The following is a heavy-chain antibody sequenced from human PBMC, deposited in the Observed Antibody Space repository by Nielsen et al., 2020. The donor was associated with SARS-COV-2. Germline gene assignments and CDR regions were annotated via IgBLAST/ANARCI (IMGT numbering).Heavy chain of an antibody. CDR2: IYPYDSDT. CDR3: ARQGYYDSDGPGY. D-gene: IGHD3-22*01. J-gene: IGHJ4*02. CDR1: GYNFINYW. V-gene: IGHV5-51*01. Sequence: GGSLRLSCKGSGYNFINYWIGWVRQIPGKGLEWLGLIYPYDSDTRYSPSFQGQVTISADKSISTTYLQWSSLQVADSAMYYCARQGYYDSDGPGYWGQGTPVTVSP.